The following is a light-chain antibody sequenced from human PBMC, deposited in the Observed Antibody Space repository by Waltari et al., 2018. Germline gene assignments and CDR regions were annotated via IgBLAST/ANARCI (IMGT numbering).Light chain of an antibody. Sequence: QSALTQPPSASGSPGQSVTISSTGTRSDVGAYNPVSCYRQHPGKAPKLMIYEVTKRPSGVPDRFSGSKSGNTASLTVSGLQTEDEADYYCTSDGGSSNFYVFGTGTKVTVL. CDR2: EVT. CDR3: TSDGGSSNFYV. V-gene: IGLV2-8*01. CDR1: RSDVGAYNP. J-gene: IGLJ1*01.